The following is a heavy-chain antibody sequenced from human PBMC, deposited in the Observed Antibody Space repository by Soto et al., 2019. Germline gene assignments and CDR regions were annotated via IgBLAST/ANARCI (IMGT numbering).Heavy chain of an antibody. CDR1: GFTFSSYS. D-gene: IGHD1-26*01. CDR3: ARVDRWELLAFDI. CDR2: ISSSSSYI. V-gene: IGHV3-21*01. Sequence: GGSLRLSCAASGFTFSSYSMNWVRQAPGKGLEWVSSISSSSSYIYYADSVKGRFTISRDNAKNSLYLQMNSLRAEDRAVYSCARVDRWELLAFDIWGQGTMVTVSS. J-gene: IGHJ3*02.